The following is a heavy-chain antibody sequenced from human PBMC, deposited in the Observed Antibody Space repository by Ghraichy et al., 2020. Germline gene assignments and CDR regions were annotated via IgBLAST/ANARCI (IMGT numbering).Heavy chain of an antibody. V-gene: IGHV3-74*01. CDR3: ARVPASGYGDYYGMDV. J-gene: IGHJ6*02. D-gene: IGHD6-25*01. Sequence: ETLSLTCAASGFTFSSYWMHWVRQAPGKGLVWVSRINSDGSSTSYADSVKGRFTISRDNAKNTLYLQMNSLRAEGTAVYYCARVPASGYGDYYGMDVWGQGTTVTVSS. CDR1: GFTFSSYW. CDR2: INSDGSST.